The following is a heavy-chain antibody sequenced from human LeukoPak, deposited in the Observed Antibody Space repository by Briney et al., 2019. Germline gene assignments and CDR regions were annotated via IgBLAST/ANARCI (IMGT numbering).Heavy chain of an antibody. V-gene: IGHV3-11*01. CDR2: ISSSGSAT. CDR3: ARDLAYGYEEFDY. Sequence: GGSLRLSCAGSGFRFSDYFMSWVRQAPGKGLEWVSYISSSGSATTYADSVRGRFTVSRDNAMNSLYLQMNSLRAEDTAVYYCARDLAYGYEEFDYWGQGTLVTVSS. J-gene: IGHJ4*02. D-gene: IGHD5-18*01. CDR1: GFRFSDYF.